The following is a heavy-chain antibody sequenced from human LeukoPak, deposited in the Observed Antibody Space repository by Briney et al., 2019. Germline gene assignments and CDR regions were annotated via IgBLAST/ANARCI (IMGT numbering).Heavy chain of an antibody. CDR1: GFTFSSYA. D-gene: IGHD3-10*01. CDR2: INHSGST. CDR3: ARYITMVRGATSSDAFDI. V-gene: IGHV4-34*01. J-gene: IGHJ3*02. Sequence: GSLRLSCAASGFTFSSYAMSWVRQPPGKGLEWIGEINHSGSTNYNPSLKSRVTISVDTSKNQFSLKLSSVTAADTAVYYCARYITMVRGATSSDAFDIWGQGTMVTVSS.